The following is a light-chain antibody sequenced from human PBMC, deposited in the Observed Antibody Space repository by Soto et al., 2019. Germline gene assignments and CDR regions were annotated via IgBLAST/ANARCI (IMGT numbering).Light chain of an antibody. CDR3: HQYDYLIT. J-gene: IGKJ5*01. CDR2: DAS. Sequence: MTQSPATLPVSPGERATLSCRASQSVGSNLAWFQQKPGQAPRLLIYDASTRATGIPARFSGSGSGTEFTLTISSLQPGDSAVYFCHQYDYLITFGRGTRLEIK. CDR1: QSVGSN. V-gene: IGKV3-15*01.